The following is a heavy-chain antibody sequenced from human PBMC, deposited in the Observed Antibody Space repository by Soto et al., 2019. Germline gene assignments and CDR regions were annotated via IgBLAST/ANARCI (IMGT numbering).Heavy chain of an antibody. CDR2: IDWDDDK. V-gene: IGHV2-70*01. D-gene: IGHD6-13*01. Sequence: SGPTLVNPTQTLTLTCTFSGFSLSTSGMCVSWIRQPPGKALEWLALIDWDDDKYYSTSLKTRLTISKDTSKNQVVLTMTNMDPVDTATYYCARIRAAAGDYYYYGMDVWGQGTTVTVSS. J-gene: IGHJ6*02. CDR1: GFSLSTSGMC. CDR3: ARIRAAAGDYYYYGMDV.